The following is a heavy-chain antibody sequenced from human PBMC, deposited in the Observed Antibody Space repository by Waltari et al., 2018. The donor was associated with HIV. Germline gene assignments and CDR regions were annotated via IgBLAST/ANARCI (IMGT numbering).Heavy chain of an antibody. V-gene: IGHV3-30*07. CDR1: SFSSYS. D-gene: IGHD3-3*01. CDR3: AKTGHSVEWLFSYFDF. CDR2: ISHDGRQK. J-gene: IGHJ4*02. Sequence: QVQLVDSGGGVVKPGKSLRLSCASFSSYSMHWIRQTPGRGLEWVALISHDGRQKHYADSVKGRFTISRDNSKNTLYLQMNSLRVEDTAVYFCAKTGHSVEWLFSYFDFWGQGTLVTVSS.